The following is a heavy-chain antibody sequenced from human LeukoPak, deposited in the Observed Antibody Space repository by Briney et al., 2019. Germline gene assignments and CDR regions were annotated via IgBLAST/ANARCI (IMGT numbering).Heavy chain of an antibody. CDR1: GGSINSDY. J-gene: IGHJ4*02. CDR2: IYYIGST. D-gene: IGHD1-26*01. Sequence: ETLSLTCTVSGGSINSDYWSWIRQPPGKGLEWIGYIYYIGSTNYNPSLKSRITISVDTSKSHFSLKLSSVTAADTAVYYCARVVGATGSSGYWGQGTLVTVSS. V-gene: IGHV4-59*01. CDR3: ARVVGATGSSGY.